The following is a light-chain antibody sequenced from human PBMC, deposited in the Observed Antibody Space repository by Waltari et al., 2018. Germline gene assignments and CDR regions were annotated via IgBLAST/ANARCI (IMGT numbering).Light chain of an antibody. V-gene: IGKV3-20*01. CDR3: QKYGKLPAT. CDR1: QSVSRI. CDR2: AAS. J-gene: IGKJ1*01. Sequence: VLWQSPGTLSLSLWDRATLSCRASQSVSRILAWYQQKPGQAPRLLIYAASSRATGIPARFSGSGSGTDFSLTISRLESEDFAVYYCQKYGKLPATFGQGTKVEIK.